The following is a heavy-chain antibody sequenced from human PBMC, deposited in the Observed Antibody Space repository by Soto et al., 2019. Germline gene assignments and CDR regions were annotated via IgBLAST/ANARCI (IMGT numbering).Heavy chain of an antibody. V-gene: IGHV1-69*13. CDR3: ARGDVDIVATITSSYYYYYMDV. Sequence: SVKVSCKASGGTFSSYAISWVRQAPGQGLEWMGGIIPIFGTANYAQKFQGRVTITADESTSTAYMELSSLRSEDTAVYYCARGDVDIVATITSSYYYYYMDVWGKGTTVTVSS. CDR1: GGTFSSYA. J-gene: IGHJ6*03. D-gene: IGHD5-12*01. CDR2: IIPIFGTA.